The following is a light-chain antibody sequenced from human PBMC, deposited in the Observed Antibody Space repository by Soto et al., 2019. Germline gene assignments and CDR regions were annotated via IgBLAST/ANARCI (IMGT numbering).Light chain of an antibody. Sequence: DSQMTQSPSTLAGSVGERVTMTCRASQTISSWLAWYQQKPGKAPKLLIYKASTLKSGVPSRFSGSGSGTEFTLTISSLQPDDFATYYCQHYNSYSEAFGQGTKVDIK. J-gene: IGKJ1*01. CDR2: KAS. CDR3: QHYNSYSEA. CDR1: QTISSW. V-gene: IGKV1-5*03.